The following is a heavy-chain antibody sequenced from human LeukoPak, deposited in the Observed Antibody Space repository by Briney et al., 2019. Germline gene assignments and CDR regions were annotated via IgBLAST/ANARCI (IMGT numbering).Heavy chain of an antibody. Sequence: PGGSLRLSCAASGFTFSSYGMHWVRQAPGRGLEWVALISYDGSNKYYADSVKGRFTISRDNSKNTLYLQMNSLRSEDTAVYYCARWVGEFLYYFDYWGQGTLVTVSS. D-gene: IGHD3-10*01. CDR2: ISYDGSNK. V-gene: IGHV3-30*19. CDR1: GFTFSSYG. CDR3: ARWVGEFLYYFDY. J-gene: IGHJ4*02.